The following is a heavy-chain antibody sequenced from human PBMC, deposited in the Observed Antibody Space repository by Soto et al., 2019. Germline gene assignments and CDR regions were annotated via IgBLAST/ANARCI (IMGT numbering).Heavy chain of an antibody. CDR1: GYTFTSYD. Sequence: ASVKVSCKASGYTFTSYDINWVRQATGQGLEWMGWMNPNSGNTGYAQKFQGRVTMTRNTSISTAYMELSSLRSEDTAVYYCAKASQPRSGSYIDYWGQGTLVTVSS. D-gene: IGHD1-26*01. J-gene: IGHJ4*02. V-gene: IGHV1-8*01. CDR3: AKASQPRSGSYIDY. CDR2: MNPNSGNT.